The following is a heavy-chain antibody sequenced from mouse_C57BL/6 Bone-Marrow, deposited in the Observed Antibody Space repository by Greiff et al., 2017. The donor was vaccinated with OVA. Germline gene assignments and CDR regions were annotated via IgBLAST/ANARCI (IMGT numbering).Heavy chain of an antibody. CDR3: TRVYGSSSWFAY. V-gene: IGHV1-15*01. Sequence: VQLQQSGAELVRPGASVTLSCKASRYTFTDYEMHWVKQTPVHGLEWIGAIDPETGGTAYNQKFKGKAILTAAKSSSTAYMELRSLTSEDSAVYYCTRVYGSSSWFAYWGQGTLVTVSA. J-gene: IGHJ3*01. CDR2: IDPETGGT. D-gene: IGHD1-1*01. CDR1: RYTFTDYE.